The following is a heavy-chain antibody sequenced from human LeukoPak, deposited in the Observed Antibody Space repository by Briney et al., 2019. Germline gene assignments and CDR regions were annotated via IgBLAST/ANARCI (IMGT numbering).Heavy chain of an antibody. V-gene: IGHV1-18*01. J-gene: IGHJ4*02. CDR3: ARDGHRRYYYDSSGYYRGDY. CDR1: GYTFNNYG. Sequence: GASVKVSCKTSGYTFNNYGISWVRQAPGQGLEWMGWISGYNGNAKYAQKVQGRVTVTTDISTSTAYMELRSLRSDDTAVYYCARDGHRRYYYDSSGYYRGDYWGQGTLVTVSS. D-gene: IGHD3-22*01. CDR2: ISGYNGNA.